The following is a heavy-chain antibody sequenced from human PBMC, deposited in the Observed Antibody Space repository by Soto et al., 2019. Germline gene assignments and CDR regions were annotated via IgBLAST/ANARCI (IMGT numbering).Heavy chain of an antibody. V-gene: IGHV4-31*03. CDR1: SGSISSGGNY. J-gene: IGHJ6*02. CDR3: ASISAIAQDYYGMDV. Sequence: QVQLQESGPGLVKPSQTLSLTCTVSSGSISSGGNYWSWIRQHPGTGLEWIGYIYYSGSTYYNPSLKSRVTISVDTSKNQFSLKLSSVTAADTAVYYCASISAIAQDYYGMDVWGQGTTVTVSS. CDR2: IYYSGST. D-gene: IGHD6-25*01.